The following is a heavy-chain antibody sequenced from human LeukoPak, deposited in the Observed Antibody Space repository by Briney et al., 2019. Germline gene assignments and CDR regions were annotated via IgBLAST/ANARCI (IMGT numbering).Heavy chain of an antibody. CDR3: ARDGEAKAGTVVGAFDI. CDR2: MSYSGNT. V-gene: IGHV4-38-2*02. Sequence: SETLSLTCTVSGYSISSDYYWGWIWQPPGKGLEWIGSMSYSGNTLYKPSLKSRVTKSVDTSKNQFSLKLSSVTAADTAVYYCARDGEAKAGTVVGAFDIWGQGTMVTVSS. J-gene: IGHJ3*02. D-gene: IGHD3-10*01. CDR1: GYSISSDYY.